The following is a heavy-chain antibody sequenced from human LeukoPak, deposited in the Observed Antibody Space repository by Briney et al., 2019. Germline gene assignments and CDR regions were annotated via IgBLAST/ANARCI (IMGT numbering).Heavy chain of an antibody. V-gene: IGHV4-4*02. D-gene: IGHD3-10*01. J-gene: IGHJ5*02. CDR2: IYHSGST. Sequence: SETLSLTCAVSGGSISSSNWWSWVRQPPGKGLEWIGEIYHSGSTNYNPSLKSRVTISVDTSKNQFSLKLSSVTAADTAVYYCARLREYYGSGYLWNWFDPWGQGTLVTVPS. CDR3: ARLREYYGSGYLWNWFDP. CDR1: GGSISSSNW.